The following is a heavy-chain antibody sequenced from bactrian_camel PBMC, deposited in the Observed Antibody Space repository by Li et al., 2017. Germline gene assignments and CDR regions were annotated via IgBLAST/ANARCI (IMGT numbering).Heavy chain of an antibody. Sequence: VQLVESGGGLVQPGGSLRLSCAGSGFAFNESRMSWVRQVPGKELEWVSAINSDGTNAYYRDSLEGRFTISRDNAKNTLLLQMNSPKTEDTAVYYCAIGLFADFGLGRGTQVTVS. V-gene: IGHV3S40*01. J-gene: IGHJ4*01. CDR1: GFAFNESR. D-gene: IGHD5*01. CDR2: INSDGTNA.